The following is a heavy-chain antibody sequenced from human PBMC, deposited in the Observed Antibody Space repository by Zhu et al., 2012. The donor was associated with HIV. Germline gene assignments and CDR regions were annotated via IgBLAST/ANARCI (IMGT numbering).Heavy chain of an antibody. CDR2: IHHSGTT. V-gene: IGHV4-30-4*08. CDR1: GGSISSGDYY. D-gene: IGHD3-10*01. CDR3: ARADGSGTYYYYYMDV. Sequence: QVQLQESGPGLVKPSQTLSLTCTVSGGSISSGDYYWSWIRQPPGKGLEWIAYIHHSGTTYYNPSLKSRLSISIDTSKNQFSLRLGSVSAADTAVYFCARADGSGTYYYYYMDVWGKGPRSPSP. J-gene: IGHJ6*03.